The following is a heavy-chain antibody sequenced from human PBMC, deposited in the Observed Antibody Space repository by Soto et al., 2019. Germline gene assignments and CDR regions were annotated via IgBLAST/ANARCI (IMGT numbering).Heavy chain of an antibody. V-gene: IGHV3-48*02. CDR2: ISSSSSTI. D-gene: IGHD3-22*01. Sequence: PGGSLRLSCAASGFPFSIYSMNLVRQSPGKGLEWVSYISSSSSTIYYADSVKGRFTISRDNAKNSLYLQMNSLRDEDKAVYYCARARSGYSNAPSDYWGQGNMVTVSS. CDR3: ARARSGYSNAPSDY. J-gene: IGHJ4*02. CDR1: GFPFSIYS.